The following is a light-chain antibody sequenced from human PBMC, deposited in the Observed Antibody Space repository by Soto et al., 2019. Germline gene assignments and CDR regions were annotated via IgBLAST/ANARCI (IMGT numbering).Light chain of an antibody. CDR1: QSLNRD. CDR2: GAS. V-gene: IGKV3-15*01. CDR3: QQYNNWPRT. J-gene: IGKJ1*01. Sequence: IVMTQSPATLSMSPGERATLSCRASQSLNRDLAWYQQKPGQSPRLLIYGASTRATGLPARFSGSGSGTEFTLTISSLQSEDFAVYYCQQYNNWPRTFGQGTKVDIK.